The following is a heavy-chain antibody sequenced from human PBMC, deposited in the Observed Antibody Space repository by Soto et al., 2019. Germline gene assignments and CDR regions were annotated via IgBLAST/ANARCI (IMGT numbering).Heavy chain of an antibody. J-gene: IGHJ2*01. CDR2: ISSSSSYT. CDR1: GFTFSDYY. V-gene: IGHV3-11*05. Sequence: QVQLVESGGGLVKPGGSLRLSCAASGFTFSDYYMSWIRQAPGKGLEWVSYISSSSSYTNYADSVKGRFTISRDNAKNSLYLQMNRLRAEDTAVYYCARTIAAAGGRRYFDLWGRGTQVTVSS. CDR3: ARTIAAAGGRRYFDL. D-gene: IGHD6-13*01.